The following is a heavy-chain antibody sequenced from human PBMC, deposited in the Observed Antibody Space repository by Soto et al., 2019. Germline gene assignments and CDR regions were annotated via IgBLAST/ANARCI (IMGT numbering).Heavy chain of an antibody. CDR2: IYSGGSS. CDR3: ARGGDSSGYYYASDY. CDR1: GGSISSYY. D-gene: IGHD3-22*01. J-gene: IGHJ4*02. V-gene: IGHV4-4*07. Sequence: SETLSLTCTVSGGSISSYYWSWIRQPAGKGLEWIGHIYSGGSSDYNPSLKSRVTMSVDTSKNQFSLKVRSVTAADTAVYYCARGGDSSGYYYASDYWSQGTMVTVYS.